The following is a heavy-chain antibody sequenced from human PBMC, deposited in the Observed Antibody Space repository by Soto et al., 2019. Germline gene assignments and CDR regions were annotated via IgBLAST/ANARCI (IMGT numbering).Heavy chain of an antibody. J-gene: IGHJ6*02. CDR3: ARQPDIVVVVMDYYGMDV. CDR2: INHSGST. Sequence: SETLSLTCAVYCGSFSGYYWSWIRQPPGKGLEWIGEINHSGSTNYNPSLKSRVTISVDTSKNQFSMKLSSVTAADTAVYYCARQPDIVVVVMDYYGMDVWGQGTTVTVSS. CDR1: CGSFSGYY. D-gene: IGHD2-15*01. V-gene: IGHV4-34*01.